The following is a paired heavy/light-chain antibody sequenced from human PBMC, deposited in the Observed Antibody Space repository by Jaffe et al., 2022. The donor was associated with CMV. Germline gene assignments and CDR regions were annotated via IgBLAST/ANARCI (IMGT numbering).Heavy chain of an antibody. Sequence: EVQLVDSGGGLVQPGGSLRLSCAASGFTFTTYWMHWIRQVPGKGLEWVSRINGDGSSTDYADSVRGRFTISRDNAKNMLFLQMNSLRAEDTAVYYCARVQWLPDDVFNTWGQGTVVTVSS. V-gene: IGHV3-74*01. D-gene: IGHD6-19*01. CDR3: ARVQWLPDDVFNT. CDR1: GFTFTTYW. CDR2: INGDGSST. J-gene: IGHJ3*02.
Light chain of an antibody. CDR3: QQYGSSPLT. J-gene: IGKJ4*01. V-gene: IGKV3-20*01. CDR1: QSVRSNH. Sequence: EIVLTQSPGTLSLSPGERATLSCRASQSVRSNHLAWYQQKPGQAPRPLFFGASIRATGIPDRFSGSGSGTDFTLTISRLEPEDFAVYYCQQYGSSPLTFGGGTKVEIK. CDR2: GAS.